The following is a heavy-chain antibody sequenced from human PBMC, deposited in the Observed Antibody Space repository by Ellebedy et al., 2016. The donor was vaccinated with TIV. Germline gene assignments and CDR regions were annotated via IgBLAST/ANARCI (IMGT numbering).Heavy chain of an antibody. V-gene: IGHV3-7*01. Sequence: GESLKISCAASGFTFSSYGMNWVRQTPGKGLEWVANIKQDGSVKNYVDSVKGRFTISRDNTKNSLYLQMDSLRAEDTAMYYCARELSWSGKDYWGQGTLVTVSS. D-gene: IGHD3-3*01. CDR1: GFTFSSYG. CDR2: IKQDGSVK. J-gene: IGHJ4*02. CDR3: ARELSWSGKDY.